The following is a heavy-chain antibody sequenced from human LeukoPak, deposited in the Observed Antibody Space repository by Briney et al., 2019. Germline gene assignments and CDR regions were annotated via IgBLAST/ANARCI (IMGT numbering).Heavy chain of an antibody. J-gene: IGHJ4*02. CDR1: GFTFSSYT. CDR2: ISTRDGNT. Sequence: GSLILSCAASGFTFSSYTMSWGRQAPGKGVEGVSTISTRDGNTYYADSVKGRFTVSSDNSKNTLFLQMNSLRAEDTAVYYCAKDGGLWVSAHWGDSWGRGTLVTVSS. CDR3: AKDGGLWVSAHWGDS. D-gene: IGHD7-27*01. V-gene: IGHV3-23*01.